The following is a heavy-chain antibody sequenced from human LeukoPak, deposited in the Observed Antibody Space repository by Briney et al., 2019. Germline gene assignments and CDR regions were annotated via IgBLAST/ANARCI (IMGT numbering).Heavy chain of an antibody. Sequence: GGSLRLSCAASGFTFSSYSMTWVRQAPGKGLEWVSSISSSSSYIYYADSVKGRFTISRDNAKNSLYLQMNSLRAEDTAVYYCARGKGSSWHPGLDYWGQGTLVTVSS. D-gene: IGHD6-13*01. CDR1: GFTFSSYS. CDR2: ISSSSSYI. J-gene: IGHJ4*02. CDR3: ARGKGSSWHPGLDY. V-gene: IGHV3-21*01.